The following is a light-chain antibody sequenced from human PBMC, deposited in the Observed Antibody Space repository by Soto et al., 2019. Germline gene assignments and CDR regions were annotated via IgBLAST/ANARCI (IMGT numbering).Light chain of an antibody. Sequence: QSVLAQPPSASGTPVQRVTISCSGSSSNIGRNTVNWYQLLPGTAPRLLIYRNKKRPSGVPVRFSGSKSGTSAPLAISGLQSEYDADYFCAAWHDSLNGLVFGGGTQLTVL. CDR2: RNK. J-gene: IGLJ7*01. V-gene: IGLV1-44*01. CDR3: AAWHDSLNGLV. CDR1: SSNIGRNT.